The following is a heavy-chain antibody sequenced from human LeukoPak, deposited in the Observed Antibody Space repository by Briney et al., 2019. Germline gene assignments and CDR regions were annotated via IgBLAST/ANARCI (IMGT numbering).Heavy chain of an antibody. V-gene: IGHV3-21*01. CDR1: GFTFSSYS. Sequence: PGGSLRLSCAASGFTFSSYSMNWVRQAPGKGLEWVSSISSSSSYIYYADSVKGRFTISRDNAKSSLYLQMNSLRAEDTAVYYCARVFGRAAGTRWGQGTLVTVSS. D-gene: IGHD6-13*01. J-gene: IGHJ4*02. CDR2: ISSSSSYI. CDR3: ARVFGRAAGTR.